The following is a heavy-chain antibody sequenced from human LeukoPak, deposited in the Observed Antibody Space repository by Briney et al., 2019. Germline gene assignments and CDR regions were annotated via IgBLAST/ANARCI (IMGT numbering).Heavy chain of an antibody. CDR2: INHSGST. D-gene: IGHD2-2*01. Sequence: PSETLSLTCAVYGGSFSGYYWSWIRQPPGKGLEWIGEINHSGSTNYNPSLKSRVTISVDTSKNQFSLKLSSVTAADTAVYYCAGGYCSSTSCSKTYYYGMDVWGQGTTVTVSS. V-gene: IGHV4-34*01. J-gene: IGHJ6*02. CDR1: GGSFSGYY. CDR3: AGGYCSSTSCSKTYYYGMDV.